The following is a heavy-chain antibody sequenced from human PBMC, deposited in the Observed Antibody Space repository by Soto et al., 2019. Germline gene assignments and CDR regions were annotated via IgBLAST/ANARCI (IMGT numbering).Heavy chain of an antibody. J-gene: IGHJ5*02. CDR2: INAGNGNT. D-gene: IGHD6-13*01. CDR3: ARVGIAAAGAFDP. V-gene: IGHV1-3*01. Sequence: ASVKVSCKVSGYSVTSYAMHWVRQAPGQRLEWMGWINAGNGNTKYSQKFQGRVTITRDTSASTAYMELSSLRSEDTAVYYCARVGIAAAGAFDPWGKGTLVTVSS. CDR1: GYSVTSYA.